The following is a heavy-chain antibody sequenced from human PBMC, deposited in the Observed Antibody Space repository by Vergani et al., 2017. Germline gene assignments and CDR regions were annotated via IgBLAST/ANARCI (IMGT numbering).Heavy chain of an antibody. D-gene: IGHD1-26*01. CDR1: GYTFTSYA. Sequence: QVQLVQSGSELKKPGASVKVSCKASGYTFTSYAMNWVRQAPGQGLEWMGWINTNTGNPTYAQGFTGRFVFSLDTTVSTEYLQISRLKAEDTAVYYCARDYGRIPLEWELHGPNWFDPWGQGTLVTVSS. CDR3: ARDYGRIPLEWELHGPNWFDP. V-gene: IGHV7-4-1*02. CDR2: INTNTGNP. J-gene: IGHJ5*02.